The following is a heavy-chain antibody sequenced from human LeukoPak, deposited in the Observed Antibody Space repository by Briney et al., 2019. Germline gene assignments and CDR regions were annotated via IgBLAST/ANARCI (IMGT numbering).Heavy chain of an antibody. CDR2: ISGSGGST. Sequence: GGSLRLSCAASGFTFSSYAMSWVRQAPGKGLEWVSAISGSGGSTYYADSVKGRFTISRDNSKNTLYLQMNSLRAEDTAVYYCAKPPSMTTVNTVYYYYYMDVWGKGTTVTVSS. J-gene: IGHJ6*03. CDR3: AKPPSMTTVNTVYYYYYMDV. D-gene: IGHD4-11*01. CDR1: GFTFSSYA. V-gene: IGHV3-23*01.